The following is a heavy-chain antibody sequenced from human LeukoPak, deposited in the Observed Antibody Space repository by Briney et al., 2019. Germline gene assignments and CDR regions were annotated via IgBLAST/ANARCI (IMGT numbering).Heavy chain of an antibody. CDR2: INHSGST. D-gene: IGHD6-13*01. Sequence: SETLSLTCAVYGGSFSVYYWSWIRQPPGKGLEWIGEINHSGSTNYNPSLKSRVTISVDTSKNQFSLKLSSVTAADTAVYYCARGRPIAGAVLNLDYWGQGTLVTVSS. CDR3: ARGRPIAGAVLNLDY. V-gene: IGHV4-34*01. J-gene: IGHJ4*02. CDR1: GGSFSVYY.